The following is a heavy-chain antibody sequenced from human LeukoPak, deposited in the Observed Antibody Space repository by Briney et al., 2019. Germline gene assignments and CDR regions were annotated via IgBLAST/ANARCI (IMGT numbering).Heavy chain of an antibody. J-gene: IGHJ4*02. V-gene: IGHV4-30-4*01. CDR1: GGSISSGDYY. CDR3: ARGPPTPYCSSTSCYSDY. CDR2: IYYSGST. Sequence: PSQTLSLTCTVSGGSISSGDYYWSWIRQPPGKGLEWIGYIYYSGSTYYNPSLKRRVVISIDRSKNQFSLNLSSVTAADTAVYYCARGPPTPYCSSTSCYSDYWGQGTLVTVSS. D-gene: IGHD2-2*02.